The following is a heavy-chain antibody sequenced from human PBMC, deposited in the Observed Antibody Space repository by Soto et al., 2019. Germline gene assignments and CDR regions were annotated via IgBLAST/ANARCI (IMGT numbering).Heavy chain of an antibody. J-gene: IGHJ3*02. Sequence: SETLSLTCTFSVVSISSGGYYCSWIRQHPWKGLEWIGYIYYSGSTYYNPSLKSRVTISVDTSKNQFSLKLSSVTAADTAVYYCARDDSSGYYQYNAAFDIWGQGTMVTVSS. D-gene: IGHD3-22*01. V-gene: IGHV4-31*03. CDR1: VVSISSGGYY. CDR2: IYYSGST. CDR3: ARDDSSGYYQYNAAFDI.